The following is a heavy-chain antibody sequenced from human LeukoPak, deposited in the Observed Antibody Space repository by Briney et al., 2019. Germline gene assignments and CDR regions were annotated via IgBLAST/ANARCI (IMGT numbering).Heavy chain of an antibody. D-gene: IGHD3-22*01. Sequence: PGRSLRRSCAASGFTFSSYGMHWVRQAPGKGLEWVAVIWYDGSNKDYADSVRGRFTISRDNSKNTLYLQMNSLRAEDTAVYYCAKDQYYYDSSGRFDPWGQGTLVTVSS. CDR1: GFTFSSYG. J-gene: IGHJ5*02. CDR2: IWYDGSNK. CDR3: AKDQYYYDSSGRFDP. V-gene: IGHV3-33*06.